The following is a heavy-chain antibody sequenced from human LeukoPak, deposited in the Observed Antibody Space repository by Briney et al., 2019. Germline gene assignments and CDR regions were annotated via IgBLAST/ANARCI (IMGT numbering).Heavy chain of an antibody. CDR1: GFTFTTYL. D-gene: IGHD3-10*01. Sequence: GGSLRLSCAASGFTFTTYLMSCVRQPPGKGREWVANIKQDVTEKYYVDSLKGRFTISKDNTKNSLYLQMNSLRVEDTAIYYCVKVAKYYYGSETYYFFEHWGQGTPVTASS. V-gene: IGHV3-7*02. CDR3: VKVAKYYYGSETYYFFEH. J-gene: IGHJ4*02. CDR2: IKQDVTEK.